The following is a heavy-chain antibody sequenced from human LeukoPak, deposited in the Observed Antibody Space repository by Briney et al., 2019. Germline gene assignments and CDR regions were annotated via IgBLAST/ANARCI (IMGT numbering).Heavy chain of an antibody. CDR3: ARSGAGSPNWFDP. CDR1: GGSISSSSYY. J-gene: IGHJ5*02. CDR2: IYYSGST. V-gene: IGHV4-39*07. Sequence: SETLSLTCTVSGGSISSSSYYWGWIRQPPGKGLEWIGSIYYSGSTYYNPSLKSRVTISVDTSKNQFSLKLSSVTAADTAVYYCARSGAGSPNWFDPWGQGTLVTVSS. D-gene: IGHD1-26*01.